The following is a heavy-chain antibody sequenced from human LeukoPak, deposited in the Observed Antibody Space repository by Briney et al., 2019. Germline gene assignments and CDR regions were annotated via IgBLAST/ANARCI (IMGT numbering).Heavy chain of an antibody. D-gene: IGHD1-26*01. CDR2: INPNSGGT. Sequence: GASVTVSCKASGYTFTGYYMHWVRQAPGQGLEWMGWINPNSGGTNYAQKFQGRVTMTRDTSISTAYMELSRLRSDDTAVYYCARESDSGNYPLDYWGQGTLVTVSS. CDR1: GYTFTGYY. CDR3: ARESDSGNYPLDY. V-gene: IGHV1-2*02. J-gene: IGHJ4*02.